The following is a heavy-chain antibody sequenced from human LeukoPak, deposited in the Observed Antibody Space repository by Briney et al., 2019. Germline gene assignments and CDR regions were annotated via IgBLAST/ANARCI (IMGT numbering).Heavy chain of an antibody. CDR2: THHNGST. J-gene: IGHJ4*02. D-gene: IGHD2-15*01. CDR1: GGSISSYY. V-gene: IGHV4-34*01. Sequence: PSETLSLTCTVSGGSISSYYWTWIRQPPGKGLEWIGETHHNGSTDYNPSLKSRVTISVDTSKNQFSLKVTSVTAADTAVYFCARARMDCSGGICYSSYSDYWGQGTLVTVSS. CDR3: ARARMDCSGGICYSSYSDY.